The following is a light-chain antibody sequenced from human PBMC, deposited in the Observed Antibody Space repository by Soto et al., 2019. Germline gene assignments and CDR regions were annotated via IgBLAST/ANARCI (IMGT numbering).Light chain of an antibody. J-gene: IGKJ4*01. CDR3: QQYTNWPPLT. CDR1: QSVSSN. Sequence: EIVMTQSPATLSVSPGERATLSCRASQSVSSNLAWYQRKPGQAPRLLIYGASTRATGTPARFSGSGSGTEFTLTISSLQSEDFAVYHCQQYTNWPPLTFGGGTKVEIK. CDR2: GAS. V-gene: IGKV3-15*01.